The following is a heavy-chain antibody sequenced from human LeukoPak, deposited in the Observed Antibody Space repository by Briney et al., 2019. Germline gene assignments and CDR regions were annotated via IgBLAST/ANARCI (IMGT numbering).Heavy chain of an antibody. CDR3: ASGAPAGFRFSSTSPFDY. J-gene: IGHJ4*02. CDR1: GFTVSSNY. CDR2: IYSGGST. V-gene: IGHV3-53*01. Sequence: SGGSLRLSCAASGFTVSSNYMSWVRQAPGKGLEWVSVIYSGGSTYYADSVKGRFTISRDNSKNTLYLQMNSLRAEDTAVYYCASGAPAGFRFSSTSPFDYWGQGTLVTVSS. D-gene: IGHD2-2*01.